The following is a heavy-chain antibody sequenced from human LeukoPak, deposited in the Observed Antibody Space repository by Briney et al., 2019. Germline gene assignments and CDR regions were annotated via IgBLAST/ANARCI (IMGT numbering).Heavy chain of an antibody. CDR1: GFTFSNFY. D-gene: IGHD6-13*01. J-gene: IGHJ4*02. CDR3: ARATPFGIAAAD. Sequence: GGSLRLSCAASGFTFSNFYMSWIRQAPGKGLQWVSYIGFNTLFTNYADSVRGRFTISRDNAKNSLYLQMNSLRAEDTAVYFCARATPFGIAAADWGQGTLVSVS. V-gene: IGHV3-11*06. CDR2: IGFNTLFT.